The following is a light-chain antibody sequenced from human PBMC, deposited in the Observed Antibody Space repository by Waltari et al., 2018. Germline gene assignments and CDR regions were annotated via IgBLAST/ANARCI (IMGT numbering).Light chain of an antibody. J-gene: IGKJ1*01. CDR3: QQYYSGRT. V-gene: IGKV4-1*01. CDR1: QSVLYNFNNKDY. CDR2: WAS. Sequence: DIVMTQSPDSLAVSLGERATINCKSSQSVLYNFNNKDYLAWYQQKPGQPPKLLIYWASTLESGVPDRFSGSGSGTDFTLTISSLQAEDVAVYYCQQYYSGRTFGQGTKVEIK.